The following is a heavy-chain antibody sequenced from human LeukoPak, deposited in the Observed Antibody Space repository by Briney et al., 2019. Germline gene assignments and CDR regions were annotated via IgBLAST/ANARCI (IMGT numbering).Heavy chain of an antibody. CDR1: GYTFTSYG. J-gene: IGHJ6*02. Sequence: ASVKVSCKASGYTFTSYGISWVRQAPGQGLEWMGWIGAYNGNTNYAQKLQGRVTMTTDTSTSTAYMELRSLRSDDTAVYYCARDGMNGSGSYYSRYYYGMDVWGQGTMVTVSS. CDR2: IGAYNGNT. V-gene: IGHV1-18*01. D-gene: IGHD3-10*01. CDR3: ARDGMNGSGSYYSRYYYGMDV.